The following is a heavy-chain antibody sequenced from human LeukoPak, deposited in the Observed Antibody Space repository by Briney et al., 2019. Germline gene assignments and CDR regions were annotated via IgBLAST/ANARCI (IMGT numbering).Heavy chain of an antibody. J-gene: IGHJ3*02. V-gene: IGHV1-69*13. CDR1: GYTFTSYG. Sequence: SVKVSCKASGYTFTSYGISWVRQAPGQGLEWMGGIIPIFGTANYAQKFQGRVTITADESTSTAYMELSSLRSEDTAVYYCARGPVYSGYDDAFDIWGQGTMVTVSS. D-gene: IGHD5-12*01. CDR3: ARGPVYSGYDDAFDI. CDR2: IIPIFGTA.